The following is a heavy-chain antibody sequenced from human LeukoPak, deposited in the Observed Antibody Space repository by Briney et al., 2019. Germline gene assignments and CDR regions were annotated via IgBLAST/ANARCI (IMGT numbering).Heavy chain of an antibody. V-gene: IGHV3-23*01. D-gene: IGHD3-10*01. CDR1: GFTFSTYS. Sequence: GGSLRLSCAASGFTFSTYSMSWVRQAPGKGLEWVSAISGIGGSTHYAESVKGRFSISRDNSKNTLYLQMNSLRGEDTAVYYCARGENGSFDHLGQGTLVIVSS. CDR3: ARGENGSFDH. J-gene: IGHJ4*02. CDR2: ISGIGGST.